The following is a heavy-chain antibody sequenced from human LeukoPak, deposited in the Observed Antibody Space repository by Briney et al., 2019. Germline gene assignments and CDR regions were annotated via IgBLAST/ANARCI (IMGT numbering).Heavy chain of an antibody. Sequence: SETLSLTCTVSGGSISSSSYYWDWIRQPPGKGLEWIGSIFYSGSTYYNPSLKSRVTISVGTSKNQFSLKLNSVTAADTAVYYCARGKGGDDYWGQGTLVTVSS. CDR1: GGSISSSSYY. CDR3: ARGKGGDDY. V-gene: IGHV4-39*01. CDR2: IFYSGST. D-gene: IGHD7-27*01. J-gene: IGHJ4*02.